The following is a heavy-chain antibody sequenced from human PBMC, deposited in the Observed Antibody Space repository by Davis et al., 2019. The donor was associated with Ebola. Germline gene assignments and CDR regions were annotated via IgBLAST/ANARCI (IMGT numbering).Heavy chain of an antibody. D-gene: IGHD1-26*01. Sequence: GESLKISCKGSGYSFTSYWIGWVRQMPGKGLEWMGIIYPGDSDTRYSPSFQGQVTISADKSISTAYLQWSNLKASDTAMYYCARYALQYSDYYYGMDVWDQGTTVTVSS. CDR3: ARYALQYSDYYYGMDV. V-gene: IGHV5-51*01. J-gene: IGHJ6*02. CDR1: GYSFTSYW. CDR2: IYPGDSDT.